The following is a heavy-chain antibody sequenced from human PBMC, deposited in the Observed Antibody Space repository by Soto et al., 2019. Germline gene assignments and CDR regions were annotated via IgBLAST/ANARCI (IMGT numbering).Heavy chain of an antibody. V-gene: IGHV3-30-3*01. CDR2: ISYAGDYK. J-gene: IGHJ4*02. D-gene: IGHD6-25*01. Sequence: QVQLVESWGGVVQPGKSLRLSCVASGFNFRGYAMHWVRQAPGKGLEWVSVISYAGDYKNYADSVKGRFTVSRDNSRNTLYLQMDSLRPDDTAVYFCAREPWGFSGSAKYFDYWGQGSLVTVSS. CDR3: AREPWGFSGSAKYFDY. CDR1: GFNFRGYA.